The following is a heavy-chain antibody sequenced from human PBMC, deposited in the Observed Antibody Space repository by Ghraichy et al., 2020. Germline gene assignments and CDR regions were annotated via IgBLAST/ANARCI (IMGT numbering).Heavy chain of an antibody. J-gene: IGHJ5*02. V-gene: IGHV3-13*05. CDR3: ARGREYSSSWYPWDFRGDWDLNWFDP. CDR1: GFTFSSYD. CDR2: IGTAGDP. Sequence: GGSLRLSCAASGFTFSSYDMRWVRHATGKGLEWVSAIGTAGDPYYPGSVKGRFTISRENAKNSLYLQMNSLRAGDTAVYYCARGREYSSSWYPWDFRGDWDLNWFDPWGQGTLVTVSS. D-gene: IGHD6-13*01.